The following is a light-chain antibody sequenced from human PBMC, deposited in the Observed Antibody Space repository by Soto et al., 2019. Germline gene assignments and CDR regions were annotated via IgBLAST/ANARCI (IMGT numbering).Light chain of an antibody. CDR2: RNN. V-gene: IGLV1-47*01. J-gene: IGLJ1*01. Sequence: QPVLSQPPSASGSPGQRVTISCSGSSSNIGSNYVYWYQQLPGTAPKLLIYRNNQRPSGVPDRVSVSKSGTSASLAISGLRSEDEADYYCAAWDDSLSGYVFGAGTKVTVL. CDR3: AAWDDSLSGYV. CDR1: SSNIGSNY.